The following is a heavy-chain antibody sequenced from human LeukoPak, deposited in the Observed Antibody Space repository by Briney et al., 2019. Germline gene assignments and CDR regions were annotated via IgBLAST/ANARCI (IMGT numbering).Heavy chain of an antibody. CDR1: GFTVSSNY. Sequence: GGSLRLSCAASGFTVSSNYMSWVRQAPGKGLEWVSVIYSGGSTYYAHSVKGRFTISRDNSKNTLYLQMNSLRAEDTAVYYCARRCGGSCFYAFDIWGQGTMVTVSS. CDR3: ARRCGGSCFYAFDI. J-gene: IGHJ3*02. D-gene: IGHD2-15*01. CDR2: IYSGGST. V-gene: IGHV3-66*01.